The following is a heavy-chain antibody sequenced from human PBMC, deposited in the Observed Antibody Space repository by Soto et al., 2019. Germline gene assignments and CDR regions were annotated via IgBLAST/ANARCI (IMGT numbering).Heavy chain of an antibody. CDR2: IYYSGST. D-gene: IGHD6-13*01. J-gene: IGHJ5*02. CDR1: GGSISSSSYY. CDR3: ARFQPHSSSWPENWFDP. V-gene: IGHV4-39*01. Sequence: SETLSLTCTVSGGSISSSSYYWGWIRQPPGKGLEWIGSIYYSGSTYYNPSLKSRVTISVDTSKNQFSLKLSSVTAADTAVYYCARFQPHSSSWPENWFDPWGQGTLVTVSS.